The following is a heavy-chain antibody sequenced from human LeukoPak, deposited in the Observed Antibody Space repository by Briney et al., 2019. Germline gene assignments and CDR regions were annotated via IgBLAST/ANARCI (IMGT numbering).Heavy chain of an antibody. Sequence: TGGSLRLSCAASAFTFSSYWMSWVRQAPGKGLEWVANIKQDGSEKYYVDSVKGRFTISRDNAKNSLYLQMNSLRAEDTAVYYCARPDAAAGYFDYWGQGNLVTVSS. J-gene: IGHJ4*02. CDR1: AFTFSSYW. D-gene: IGHD6-13*01. CDR2: IKQDGSEK. CDR3: ARPDAAAGYFDY. V-gene: IGHV3-7*05.